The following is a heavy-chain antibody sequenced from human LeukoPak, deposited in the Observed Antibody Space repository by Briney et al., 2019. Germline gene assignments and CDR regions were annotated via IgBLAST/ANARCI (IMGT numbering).Heavy chain of an antibody. Sequence: ASVRVSCKASGYTFTGYYIHWVRQAPGQGLEWMGWINPDSGGTNYAQKFQGRVTMTRDTSISTAYMELSRLRSDDTAVCYCARVPSGWYFDYWGQGTLVTVSS. J-gene: IGHJ4*02. V-gene: IGHV1-2*02. CDR1: GYTFTGYY. CDR3: ARVPSGWYFDY. CDR2: INPDSGGT. D-gene: IGHD6-19*01.